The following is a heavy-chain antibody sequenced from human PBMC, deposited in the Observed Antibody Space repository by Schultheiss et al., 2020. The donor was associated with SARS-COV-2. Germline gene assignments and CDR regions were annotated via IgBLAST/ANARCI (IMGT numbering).Heavy chain of an antibody. Sequence: GSLRLSCAVYGGSFSGYYWSWIRQPPGKGLEWIGEINHSGSTNYNPSLKSRVTISVDTSKNQFSLKLSSVTAADTAVYYCARHRKTGTTNYWGQGTLVTVSS. CDR3: ARHRKTGTTNY. CDR1: GGSFSGYY. D-gene: IGHD1-7*01. CDR2: INHSGST. V-gene: IGHV4-34*01. J-gene: IGHJ4*02.